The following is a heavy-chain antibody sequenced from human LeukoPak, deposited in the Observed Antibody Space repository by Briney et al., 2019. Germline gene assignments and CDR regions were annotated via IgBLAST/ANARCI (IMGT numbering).Heavy chain of an antibody. J-gene: IGHJ4*02. V-gene: IGHV4-31*03. D-gene: IGHD4-17*01. CDR2: IYYSGST. CDR1: GGSISSGGYY. Sequence: SQTLSLTCTVSGGSISSGGYYWSWIRQHPGKGLEWIGYIYYSGSTYYNPSLKSRVTISVDTPKNQFSLKLSSVTAADTAVYYCARGDYGDYKGGPDKTGPNYFDYWGQGTLVTVSS. CDR3: ARGDYGDYKGGPDKTGPNYFDY.